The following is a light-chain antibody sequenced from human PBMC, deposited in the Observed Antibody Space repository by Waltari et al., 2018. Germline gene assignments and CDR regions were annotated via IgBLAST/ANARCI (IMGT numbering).Light chain of an antibody. CDR2: GAS. CDR3: QQDGGSPPLT. V-gene: IGKV3-20*01. CDR1: QSSTVYS. Sequence: EIVLTQSPGTLSLSPGERATLSCRTSQSSTVYSSAWYQQKPGQAPRLLIYGASSRATGIPDRFSGSGSGTDFTLTISRLEPEDFAVYYCQQDGGSPPLTFGGGTKVEIK. J-gene: IGKJ4*01.